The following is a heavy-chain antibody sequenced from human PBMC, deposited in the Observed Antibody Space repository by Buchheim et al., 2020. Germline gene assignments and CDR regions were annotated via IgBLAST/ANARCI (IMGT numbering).Heavy chain of an antibody. J-gene: IGHJ5*02. CDR2: INSDGSGT. Sequence: EVQLVESGGGLVQPGGSLRLSCAASGFTFSPYYMHWVCQPPGKGLVWVSRINSDGSGTTYADSVKGRFTISRDNAKNTRYLQMNSLRVEDTAVYYCLCLGFESFPWGQGTL. D-gene: IGHD1-26*01. CDR1: GFTFSPYY. V-gene: IGHV3-74*03. CDR3: LCLGFESFP.